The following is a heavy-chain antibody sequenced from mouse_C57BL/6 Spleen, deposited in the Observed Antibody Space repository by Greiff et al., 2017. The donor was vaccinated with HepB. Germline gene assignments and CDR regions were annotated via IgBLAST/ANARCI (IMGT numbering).Heavy chain of an antibody. V-gene: IGHV7-3*01. Sequence: EVRLVESGGGLVQPGGSLSLSCAASGFTFTDYYMSWVRQPPGKALEWLGFIRNKANGYTTEYSASVKGRFTISRDNSQSILYLQMNALRAEDSATYYCARYIPLSYSKGFDYWGQGTTLTVSS. CDR2: IRNKANGYTT. J-gene: IGHJ2*01. CDR3: ARYIPLSYSKGFDY. CDR1: GFTFTDYY. D-gene: IGHD2-5*01.